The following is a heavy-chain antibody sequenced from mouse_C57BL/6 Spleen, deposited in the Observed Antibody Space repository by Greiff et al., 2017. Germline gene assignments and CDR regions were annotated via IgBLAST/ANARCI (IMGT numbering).Heavy chain of an antibody. CDR1: GYTFTSYT. CDR3: ARESYSNYAMDY. CDR2: INPSSGYT. Sequence: QVQLQQSGAELARPGASVKMSCKASGYTFTSYTMHWVKQRPGQGLEWIGYINPSSGYTKYNQKFKDKATLTADKSSSTAYMQLSSLTSEDSAVYYCARESYSNYAMDYWGQGTSVTVSS. D-gene: IGHD2-5*01. V-gene: IGHV1-4*01. J-gene: IGHJ4*01.